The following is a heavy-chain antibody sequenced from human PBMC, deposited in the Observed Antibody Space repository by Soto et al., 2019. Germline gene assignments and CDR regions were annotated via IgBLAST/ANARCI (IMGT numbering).Heavy chain of an antibody. CDR1: GGSISSSAYY. J-gene: IGHJ4*02. V-gene: IGHV4-39*01. CDR2: IYYSGST. D-gene: IGHD6-19*01. Sequence: QLQLQESGPGLVKPSETLSLTCTVSGGSISSSAYYWGWIRQPPGKGLEWIGSIYYSGSTYYNPSLKSRVTISVDTSKKQFSLNLSSVTAADTAMYYCARHRGIAMTDPFDYWGQGTLVTVSS. CDR3: ARHRGIAMTDPFDY.